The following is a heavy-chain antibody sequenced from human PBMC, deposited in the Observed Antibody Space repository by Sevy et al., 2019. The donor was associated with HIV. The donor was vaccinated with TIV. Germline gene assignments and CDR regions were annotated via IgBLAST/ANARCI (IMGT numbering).Heavy chain of an antibody. CDR2: VHYTGSS. V-gene: IGHV4-59*01. CDR1: GVSMTTYY. J-gene: IGHJ2*01. CDR3: AKDWGTATTHYRFFDL. Sequence: SETLSLTCSVSGVSMTTYYWSWIRQTPGKGLEWIANVHYTGSSNYNPSLQSRVTISVDTSKRQFSLKLNSVTAADTAVYYCAKDWGTATTHYRFFDLWGRGTLVTVSS. D-gene: IGHD4-4*01.